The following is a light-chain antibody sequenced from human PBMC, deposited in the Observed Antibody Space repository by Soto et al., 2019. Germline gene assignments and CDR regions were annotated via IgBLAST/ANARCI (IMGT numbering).Light chain of an antibody. CDR2: DVS. V-gene: IGKV3-11*01. CDR3: QQRNYWQVT. CDR1: QSISGY. Sequence: EIVLTQSPVTLSLSPGERATLSFMASQSISGYLAWYQQKPGQAPRLLIYDVSNRATGIPARFSGSGSGTDFTLTISSLEPEDFAIYYCQQRNYWQVTFGQGTRLEI. J-gene: IGKJ5*01.